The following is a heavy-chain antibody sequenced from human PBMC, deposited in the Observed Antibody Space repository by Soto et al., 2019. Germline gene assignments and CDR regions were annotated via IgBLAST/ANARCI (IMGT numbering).Heavy chain of an antibody. CDR2: IDPSDSYT. D-gene: IGHD2-2*01. CDR3: ASLGAYCSSTSCHLGYYYYGMDV. Sequence: GASLKVASEGSGYSFTSYWISCVLQMPGKGLEWMGRIDPSDSYTNYSPSFQGHVTISADKSISTAYLQWSSLKASDTAMYYCASLGAYCSSTSCHLGYYYYGMDVWGQGTTVIVSS. V-gene: IGHV5-10-1*01. J-gene: IGHJ6*02. CDR1: GYSFTSYW.